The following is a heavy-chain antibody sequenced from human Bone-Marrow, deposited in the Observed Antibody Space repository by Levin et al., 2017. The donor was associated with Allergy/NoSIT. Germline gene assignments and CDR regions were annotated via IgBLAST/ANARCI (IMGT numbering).Heavy chain of an antibody. CDR2: VKSKADGGTT. Sequence: MPGGSLRLSCAASGFTFNSAWMSWVRQVPGKGLEWVALVKSKADGGTTDHAAPVKGRFTISRDDSKNMIFLQMNSLKIDDTAVYYCTTDVSDVAAPFDYWGQGTPVTVSS. V-gene: IGHV3-15*01. CDR3: TTDVSDVAAPFDY. CDR1: GFTFNSAW. J-gene: IGHJ4*02. D-gene: IGHD6-6*01.